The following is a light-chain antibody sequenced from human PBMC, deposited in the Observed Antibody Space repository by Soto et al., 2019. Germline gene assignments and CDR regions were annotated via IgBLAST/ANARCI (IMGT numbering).Light chain of an antibody. J-gene: IGKJ4*01. V-gene: IGKV3-11*01. CDR1: QSVSSY. CDR2: DAS. Sequence: EIVLTQSPATLSSSPGERATLSCRASQSVSSYLAWYQQKPGQAPRLLIYDASNRATGIPARFSGSGSGTDFTLTISRLEPEDFAVYYCQQRSNWPPGLTFGGGTKVEIK. CDR3: QQRSNWPPGLT.